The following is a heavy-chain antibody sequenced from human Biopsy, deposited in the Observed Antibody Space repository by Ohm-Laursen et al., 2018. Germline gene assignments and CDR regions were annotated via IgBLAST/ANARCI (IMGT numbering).Heavy chain of an antibody. J-gene: IGHJ6*02. V-gene: IGHV4-4*07. Sequence: SDTLSLTCTVSGASITSYYWSWIRQSAGQGLEWIGRIHTSGSTNHNLSLKSRVTISVDTSKNQLSLKLRSVTAADTAVYYCALETTYCSGNRCYPDGMDVWGQGTTVTVSS. CDR1: GASITSYY. D-gene: IGHD2-15*01. CDR3: ALETTYCSGNRCYPDGMDV. CDR2: IHTSGST.